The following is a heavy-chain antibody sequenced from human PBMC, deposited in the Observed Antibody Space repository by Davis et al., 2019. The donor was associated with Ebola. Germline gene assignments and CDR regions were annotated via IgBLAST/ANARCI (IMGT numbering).Heavy chain of an antibody. D-gene: IGHD6-13*01. Sequence: SETLSLTCTVSGGSISSSSYYWGWIRQPPGKGLEWIGSIYYSGSTYYNPSLKSRVTISVDTSKNQFSLKLSSVTAADTAVYYCARGYSPQWSDYWGQGTLVTVSS. CDR3: ARGYSPQWSDY. CDR2: IYYSGST. J-gene: IGHJ4*02. CDR1: GGSISSSSYY. V-gene: IGHV4-39*01.